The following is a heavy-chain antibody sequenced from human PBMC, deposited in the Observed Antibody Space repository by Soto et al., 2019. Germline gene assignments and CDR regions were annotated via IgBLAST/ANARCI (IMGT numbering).Heavy chain of an antibody. CDR3: ARVPLLWFGELFPYYYYYMDA. Sequence: ASVKVSCKASGYTFTSYDINWVRQATGQGLEWMGWMNPNSGNTGYAQKFQGRVTMTRNTSISTAYMELSSLRSEDTAVYYCARVPLLWFGELFPYYYYYMDAWGKGTTVTVSS. CDR2: MNPNSGNT. J-gene: IGHJ6*03. CDR1: GYTFTSYD. V-gene: IGHV1-8*01. D-gene: IGHD3-10*01.